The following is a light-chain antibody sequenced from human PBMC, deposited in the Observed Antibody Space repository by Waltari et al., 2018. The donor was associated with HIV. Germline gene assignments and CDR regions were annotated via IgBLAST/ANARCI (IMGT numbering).Light chain of an antibody. J-gene: IGLJ2*01. Sequence: QSALTQPASVSGSPGQSITISCTGTSSDVGIYNLVSWYQQYPGKDPKLMIYEGSKRPSGVSNRFSGSKSGNTASLTISGLQTEDEADYYCCSYAGSLVVFGGGTKLTVL. CDR2: EGS. V-gene: IGLV2-23*01. CDR3: CSYAGSLVV. CDR1: SSDVGIYNL.